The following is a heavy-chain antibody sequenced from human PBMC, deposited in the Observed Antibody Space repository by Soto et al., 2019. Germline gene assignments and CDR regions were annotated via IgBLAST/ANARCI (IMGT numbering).Heavy chain of an antibody. J-gene: IGHJ6*02. CDR2: IYYSGSS. D-gene: IGHD6-13*01. Sequence: SETLSLTCTVSGASISSSSSYWGSIRQPPGNVLEWIGSIYYSGSSYYNPSLKSRVTISVDTSKNQFSLKLSSVTAADTAVYYCARNVGASSSWIYYYYYGMDVWGQGTTVT. CDR3: ARNVGASSSWIYYYYYGMDV. V-gene: IGHV4-39*01. CDR1: GASISSSSSY.